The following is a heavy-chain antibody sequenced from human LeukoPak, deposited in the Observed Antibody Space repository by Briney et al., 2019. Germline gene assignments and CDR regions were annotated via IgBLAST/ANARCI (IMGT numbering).Heavy chain of an antibody. CDR1: GFTFDDYA. V-gene: IGHV3-9*01. CDR2: ISWNSGSI. CDR3: ARTLYSGSYWFDWRGAFDI. D-gene: IGHD1-26*01. J-gene: IGHJ3*02. Sequence: GRSLRLSCAASGFTFDDYAMHWVRQAPGKGLEWVSGISWNSGSIGYADSVKGRFTISRDNAKNSLYLQMNSLRAEDTAVYYCARTLYSGSYWFDWRGAFDIWGQGTMVTVSS.